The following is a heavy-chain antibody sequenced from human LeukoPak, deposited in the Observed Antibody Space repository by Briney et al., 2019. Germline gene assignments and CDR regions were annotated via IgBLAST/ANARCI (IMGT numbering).Heavy chain of an antibody. J-gene: IGHJ4*02. CDR3: ARASNYYDSSGYHYFDY. Sequence: SETLSLTCTVSGGSISSGSYYWSWIRQPAGKGLEWIGRIYTSGSTNYNPSLKSRVTISVDTSKNQFSLKLSSVTAADTAVYYCARASNYYDSSGYHYFDYWGQGTLVTVSS. CDR2: IYTSGST. D-gene: IGHD3-22*01. CDR1: GGSISSGSYY. V-gene: IGHV4-61*02.